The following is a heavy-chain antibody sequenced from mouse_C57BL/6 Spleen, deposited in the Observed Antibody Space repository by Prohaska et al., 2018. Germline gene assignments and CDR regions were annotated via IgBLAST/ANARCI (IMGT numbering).Heavy chain of an antibody. CDR3: AREGYGPFAY. CDR2: INPNNGGT. D-gene: IGHD1-1*02. J-gene: IGHJ3*01. V-gene: IGHV1-18*01. Sequence: HGKSLEWIGDINPNNGGTIYNQKFKGKATLTVDKSSSTAYMELRSLTSEDTAVYYCAREGYGPFAYCGQGTLVTVSA.